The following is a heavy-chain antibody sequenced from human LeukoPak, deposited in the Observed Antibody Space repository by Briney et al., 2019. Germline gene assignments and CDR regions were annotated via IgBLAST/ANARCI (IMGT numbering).Heavy chain of an antibody. V-gene: IGHV3-11*01. CDR3: ARAPKFRLVGVPKGPFDP. J-gene: IGHJ5*02. CDR1: GFTFSDYY. Sequence: PGGSLRLSCAASGFTFSDYYMGWIRQAPGKGLEWVSYISSSGSTIYYADSVKGRFTISRDNAKNSLYLQMNSLRAEDTAVYYCARAPKFRLVGVPKGPFDPWGQGTLVTVSS. D-gene: IGHD1-26*01. CDR2: ISSSGSTI.